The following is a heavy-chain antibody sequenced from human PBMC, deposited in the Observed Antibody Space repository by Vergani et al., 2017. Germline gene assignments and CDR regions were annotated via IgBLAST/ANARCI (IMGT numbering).Heavy chain of an antibody. CDR2: IYYSGST. D-gene: IGHD5-18*01. Sequence: QLQLQESGPGLVKPSETLSLTCTVSGGSIRSSSYYWGWIRQPPGKGLEWIGSIYYSGSTYYNPSLKSRVTISVDTSKNQFSLKLSSVTAADTAVYYCARGRGARGYSYGGDAFDIWGQGTMVTVSS. V-gene: IGHV4-39*07. CDR3: ARGRGARGYSYGGDAFDI. CDR1: GGSIRSSSYY. J-gene: IGHJ3*02.